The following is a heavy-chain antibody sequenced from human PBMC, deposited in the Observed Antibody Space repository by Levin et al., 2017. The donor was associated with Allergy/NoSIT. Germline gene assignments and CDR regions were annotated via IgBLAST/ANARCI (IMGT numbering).Heavy chain of an antibody. CDR3: ARDFAEDYYDSSGSYFDY. V-gene: IGHV3-21*01. CDR1: GFTFSSYS. Sequence: GGSLRLSCAASGFTFSSYSMNWVRQAPGKGLEWVSSISSSSSYIYYADSVKGRFTISRDNAKNSLYLQMNSLRAEDTAVYYCARDFAEDYYDSSGSYFDYWGQGTLVTVSS. CDR2: ISSSSSYI. J-gene: IGHJ4*02. D-gene: IGHD3-22*01.